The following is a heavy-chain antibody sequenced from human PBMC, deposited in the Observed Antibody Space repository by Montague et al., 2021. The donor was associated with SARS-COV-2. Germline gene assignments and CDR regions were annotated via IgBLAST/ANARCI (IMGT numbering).Heavy chain of an antibody. Sequence: SLRLPCAVSGFTLRSYGMTWVRQAPGKGLEWVSAISGSGSSTYYPDSVKGRFTISRDRSRNTLYLQMNSLRVEGTAVYYCASRPGEPYYYDYWGPGALVTVSS. CDR3: ASRPGEPYYYDY. V-gene: IGHV3-23*01. CDR1: GFTLRSYG. CDR2: ISGSGSST. D-gene: IGHD1-14*01. J-gene: IGHJ4*02.